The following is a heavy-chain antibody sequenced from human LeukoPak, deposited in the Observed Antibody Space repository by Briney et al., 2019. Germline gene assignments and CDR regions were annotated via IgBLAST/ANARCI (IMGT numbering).Heavy chain of an antibody. V-gene: IGHV3-66*03. Sequence: GGSLRLSCTVSGFTVSSNSMSWVRQAPGKGLEWVSFIYSDNTHYSDSVKGRFTISRDNSKNTLYLQMNSLRAEDTAVYYCAKDFYYDSSGWFDYWGQGTLVTVSS. D-gene: IGHD3-22*01. CDR2: IYSDNT. CDR1: GFTVSSNS. CDR3: AKDFYYDSSGWFDY. J-gene: IGHJ4*02.